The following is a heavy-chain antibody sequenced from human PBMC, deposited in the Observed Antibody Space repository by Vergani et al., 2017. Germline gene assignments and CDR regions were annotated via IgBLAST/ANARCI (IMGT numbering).Heavy chain of an antibody. Sequence: QVQLVESGGGVVQPGRSLRLSCAASGFTFSSYGMHWVRQAPGKGLEWVAVIWYDGSNKYYADSVKGRFTISRDNSKNTLYLQMNSLRAEDTAVYYCAKATVPHVPDFDERTYGMDVWGQGTTVTVSS. CDR2: IWYDGSNK. CDR1: GFTFSSYG. CDR3: AKATVPHVPDFDERTYGMDV. J-gene: IGHJ6*02. V-gene: IGHV3-33*06. D-gene: IGHD3-9*01.